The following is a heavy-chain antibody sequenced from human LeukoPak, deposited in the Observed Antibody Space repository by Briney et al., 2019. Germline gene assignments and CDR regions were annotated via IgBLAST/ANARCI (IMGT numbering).Heavy chain of an antibody. CDR2: IRSKATSYAP. CDR1: GFTFSGFA. J-gene: IGHJ4*02. Sequence: GGSLRLSCAASGFTFSGFAMNWVRQASGKGLEWVGRIRSKATSYAPAYAASVKGRFTISRDDSKNTAYLQMNSLKTEDTAVYYCTRLYVYYDSSGYYRYFDYWGQGTLVTVSS. V-gene: IGHV3-73*01. CDR3: TRLYVYYDSSGYYRYFDY. D-gene: IGHD3-22*01.